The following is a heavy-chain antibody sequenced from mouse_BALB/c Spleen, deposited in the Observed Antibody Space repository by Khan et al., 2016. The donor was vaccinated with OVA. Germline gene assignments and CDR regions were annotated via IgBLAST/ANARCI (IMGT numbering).Heavy chain of an antibody. CDR2: INYSGNT. J-gene: IGHJ3*01. V-gene: IGHV3-2*02. CDR3: SRKDYYDYNPFPY. Sequence: EVKLLESGPGLVKPSQSLSLTCTVTGYSITSEYAWNWIRQFPGNKLEWMGFINYSGNTRFNPTFKSRTSITRDPSKNQFFLHLNSVTTEDTATYFCSRKDYYDYNPFPYWGQGTLVTVSA. D-gene: IGHD2-4*01. CDR1: GYSITSEYA.